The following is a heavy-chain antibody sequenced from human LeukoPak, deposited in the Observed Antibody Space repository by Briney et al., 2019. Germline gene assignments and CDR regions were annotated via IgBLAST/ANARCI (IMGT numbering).Heavy chain of an antibody. Sequence: GGSLRLSCAASGFNFSPYSMNWVRQAPRKGLEWPSYISDKSDAIYYADSVKGRFTISRDNAKNSLYLHMNSLRDEDTAVYYCARDKPAGYCVDYWGQGTLVTVSS. CDR1: GFNFSPYS. CDR3: ARDKPAGYCVDY. V-gene: IGHV3-48*02. CDR2: ISDKSDAI. J-gene: IGHJ4*02. D-gene: IGHD3-9*01.